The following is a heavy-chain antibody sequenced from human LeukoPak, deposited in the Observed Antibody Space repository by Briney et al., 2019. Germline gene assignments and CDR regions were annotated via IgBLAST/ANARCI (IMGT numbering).Heavy chain of an antibody. D-gene: IGHD2-8*02. CDR1: GFTFDNYN. V-gene: IGHV3-21*01. CDR3: ARSAGGNYFDY. Sequence: GGSLRLSCAASGFTFDNYNMNWVRQAPGKGLEWVSSISSGTNYIFEADSVKGRFTVTKDTALNSLSLQMNSLRADDTAVYYCARSAGGNYFDYWDREPWSPSPQ. CDR2: ISSGTNYI. J-gene: IGHJ4*02.